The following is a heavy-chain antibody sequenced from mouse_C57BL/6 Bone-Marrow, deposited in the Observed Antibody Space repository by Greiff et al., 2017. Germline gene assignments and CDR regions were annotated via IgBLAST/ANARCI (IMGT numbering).Heavy chain of an antibody. Sequence: QVQLQQPGAELVKPGASVKLSCKASGYTFTSYWMHWVKQRPGQGLEWIGMIHTNSGSTNYNEKFKSKATLTVDKSSSTAYMQLSSLTSEDSAVYYCARSGGYYPAWFAYWGQGTLVTVSA. J-gene: IGHJ3*01. CDR3: ARSGGYYPAWFAY. V-gene: IGHV1-64*01. CDR1: GYTFTSYW. CDR2: IHTNSGST. D-gene: IGHD2-3*01.